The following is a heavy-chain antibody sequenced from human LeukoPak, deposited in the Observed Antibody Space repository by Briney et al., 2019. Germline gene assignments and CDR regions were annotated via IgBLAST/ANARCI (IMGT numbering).Heavy chain of an antibody. CDR1: GGTFSSYA. CDR3: ASGDTAMVQGFDY. CDR2: IIPIFGTA. V-gene: IGHV1-69*13. J-gene: IGHJ4*02. D-gene: IGHD5-18*01. Sequence: GASVKVSCKASGGTFSSYAISWVRQAPGQGLEWMGGIIPIFGTANYAQKLQGRVTITADESTSTAYMELSSLRSEDTAVYYCASGDTAMVQGFDYWGQGTLVTVSS.